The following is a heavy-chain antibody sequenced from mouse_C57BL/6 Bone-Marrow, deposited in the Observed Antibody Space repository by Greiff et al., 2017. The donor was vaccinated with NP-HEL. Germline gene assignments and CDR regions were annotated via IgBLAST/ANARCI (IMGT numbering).Heavy chain of an antibody. V-gene: IGHV5-17*01. Sequence: EVQLVASGGGLVKPGGSLKLSCAASGFTFSDYGLHWVRQAPEKGLEWVAYFSSGSSTIYYADTVKGSFNSSRDKAKNNLFLQMTSLRSEDTAMYYCAKSPGYYYGSTLYYFDYWGQGTTLTVSS. D-gene: IGHD1-1*01. CDR1: GFTFSDYG. CDR3: AKSPGYYYGSTLYYFDY. J-gene: IGHJ2*01. CDR2: FSSGSSTI.